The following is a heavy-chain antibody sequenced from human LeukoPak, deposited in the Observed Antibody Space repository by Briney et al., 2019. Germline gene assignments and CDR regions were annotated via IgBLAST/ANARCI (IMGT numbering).Heavy chain of an antibody. CDR3: ARDLGVRGVDV. CDR2: LYYTGTT. Sequence: SETLSLTCTVSGGSISSGGYYWSWIRQHPGKGLEWIGYLYYTGTTYYNPSLKSRIIISVDTSKTQFSLRLSSVSAADTAIYYCARDLGVRGVDVWGQGTTVTVSS. CDR1: GGSISSGGYY. J-gene: IGHJ6*02. V-gene: IGHV4-31*03. D-gene: IGHD2-21*01.